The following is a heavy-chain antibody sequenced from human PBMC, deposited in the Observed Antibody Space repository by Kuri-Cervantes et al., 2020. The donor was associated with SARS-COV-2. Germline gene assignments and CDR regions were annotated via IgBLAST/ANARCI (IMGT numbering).Heavy chain of an antibody. J-gene: IGHJ4*02. Sequence: ASVKVSCKASGGTFSSYAINWVRQAPGQGLEWMGIINPSGGSTSYAQKFQGRVTMTTDTSTSTAYMELRSLRSDDTAVYYCARGGESPIVVVPAAIPLFDYWGQGTLVTVSS. CDR2: INPSGGST. CDR3: ARGGESPIVVVPAAIPLFDY. V-gene: IGHV1-46*01. CDR1: GGTFSSYA. D-gene: IGHD2-2*01.